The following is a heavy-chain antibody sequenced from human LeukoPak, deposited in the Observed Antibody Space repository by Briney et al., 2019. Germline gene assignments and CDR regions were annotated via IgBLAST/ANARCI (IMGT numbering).Heavy chain of an antibody. Sequence: PGGSLRLSCAASGFTFSSYEMNWVRQAPGKGLEWVSYISSSGSTIYYADSVKGRFTISRDNAENSLYLQMNSLRAEDTAVYYCAELDITMIGGVWGKGTTVTISS. CDR3: AELDITMIGGV. V-gene: IGHV3-48*03. CDR2: ISSSGSTI. J-gene: IGHJ6*04. CDR1: GFTFSSYE. D-gene: IGHD3-10*02.